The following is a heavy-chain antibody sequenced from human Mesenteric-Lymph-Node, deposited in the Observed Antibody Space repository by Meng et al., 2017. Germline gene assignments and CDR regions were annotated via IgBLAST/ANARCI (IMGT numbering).Heavy chain of an antibody. CDR1: GGSMSSGGSS. J-gene: IGHJ4*02. Sequence: QVQLQGSGPGLVKPSTTLPLTCTVSGGSMSSGGSSWSWIRQHPGKGLEWIGYIYYTGSTYYNPSLKSRVTISMDTSKNQFSLRLSSVTAADTAVYYCARNYYFDYWGQGTLVTVSS. CDR3: ARNYYFDY. CDR2: IYYTGST. V-gene: IGHV4-30-4*08.